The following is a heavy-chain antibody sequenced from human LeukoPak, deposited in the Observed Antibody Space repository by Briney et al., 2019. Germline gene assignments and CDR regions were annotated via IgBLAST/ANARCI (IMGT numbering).Heavy chain of an antibody. Sequence: GGSLRLSCAASGFTFSSYWMSWVRQAPGKGLEWVANIKQDGGEKYYVDSVKGRFTISRDNAKNSLYLQMNSLRAEDTAVCYCAREGSVYYYGSGSYYIRPPWGRYYYGMDVWGKGTTVTVSS. CDR3: AREGSVYYYGSGSYYIRPPWGRYYYGMDV. V-gene: IGHV3-7*03. CDR2: IKQDGGEK. J-gene: IGHJ6*04. CDR1: GFTFSSYW. D-gene: IGHD3-10*01.